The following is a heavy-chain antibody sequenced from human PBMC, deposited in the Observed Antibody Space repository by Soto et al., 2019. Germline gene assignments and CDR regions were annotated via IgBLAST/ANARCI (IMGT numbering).Heavy chain of an antibody. J-gene: IGHJ4*02. V-gene: IGHV1-18*01. Sequence: ASVKVSCKASGYTFNTYGISWVRQAPGQGLEWMGWISTYNGNTKYAEKVQGRVTMTTDTSTSTAYMELRSLRSDDTAVYYCAKNGGDSTWYSLDYWGQGTLVTVSS. CDR2: ISTYNGNT. CDR1: GYTFNTYG. D-gene: IGHD2-21*01. CDR3: AKNGGDSTWYSLDY.